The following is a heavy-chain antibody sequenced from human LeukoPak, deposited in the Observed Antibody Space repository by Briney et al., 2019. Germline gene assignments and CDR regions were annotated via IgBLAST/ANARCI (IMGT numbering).Heavy chain of an antibody. V-gene: IGHV3-21*06. CDR1: GFTFSSYT. CDR3: ARGASYGSGSYEAVDI. CDR2: ISSSSSYI. D-gene: IGHD3-10*01. Sequence: PGGSLRLSCTVSGFTFSSYTMNWVRQAPGKGLEWVSSISSSSSYIYFADSVKGRFTISRDNDKNSLYLQMNSLRAEDTAVYYCARGASYGSGSYEAVDISGQGTMVTVSS. J-gene: IGHJ3*02.